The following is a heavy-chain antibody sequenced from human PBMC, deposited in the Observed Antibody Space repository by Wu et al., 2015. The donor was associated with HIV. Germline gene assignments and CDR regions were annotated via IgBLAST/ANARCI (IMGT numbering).Heavy chain of an antibody. Sequence: QVQLVQSGAEVKKPGASVKVSCKASGYNFSGYYMHWLRQAPGQGLEWMGWINPNSGGTNYAQTFQGRVTLTRDTSISTAYMELSSLRSDDTAVYFCARPRFSGNYHLDYWGQGTLVTVPS. CDR2: INPNSGGT. J-gene: IGHJ4*02. D-gene: IGHD1-26*01. CDR1: GYNFSGYY. V-gene: IGHV1-2*02. CDR3: ARPRFSGNYHLDY.